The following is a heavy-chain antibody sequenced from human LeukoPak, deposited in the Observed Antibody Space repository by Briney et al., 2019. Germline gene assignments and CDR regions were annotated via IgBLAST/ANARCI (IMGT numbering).Heavy chain of an antibody. CDR3: ARIRSSGWSNHYFDY. D-gene: IGHD6-19*01. V-gene: IGHV4-4*07. CDR2: MYTSGST. Sequence: SETLSLTCSVPGGSISSYFWSWIRQPAGKGLEWIGRMYTSGSTNYNPSIKSRVTMSVDPDKNQFSLKLSSVTAADTAVYYCARIRSSGWSNHYFDYWGQGTLVTVSS. CDR1: GGSISSYF. J-gene: IGHJ4*02.